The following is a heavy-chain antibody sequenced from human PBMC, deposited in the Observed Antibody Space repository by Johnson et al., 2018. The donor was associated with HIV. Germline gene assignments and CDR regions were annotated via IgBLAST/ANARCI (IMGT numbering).Heavy chain of an antibody. J-gene: IGHJ3*02. Sequence: QVQLVESGGGVVQPGGSLRLSCAASGFTFSSYGMHWVRQAPGKGLEWVGVIWYDGNTKYCADSVKGRFTISRDTSKNTLYLQMNSLRAEDTAVYYCANAPSREPFPFAIWGQGTMVTVSS. V-gene: IGHV3-30*02. CDR3: ANAPSREPFPFAI. CDR2: IWYDGNTK. CDR1: GFTFSSYG.